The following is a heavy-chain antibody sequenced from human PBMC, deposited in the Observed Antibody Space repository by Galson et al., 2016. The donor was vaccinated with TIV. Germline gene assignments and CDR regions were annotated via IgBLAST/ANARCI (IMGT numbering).Heavy chain of an antibody. J-gene: IGHJ5*02. V-gene: IGHV1-2*04. CDR1: GYSFTDYY. D-gene: IGHD6-13*01. CDR3: ARGLPGSRGFDP. Sequence: SVKVSCKASGYSFTDYYIHRVRQAPGQGLEWMGWINPSSGGTFYAQRFQDWVTMTRDTSISTTYMDLSRLRPNDTAIYFCARGLPGSRGFDPWGQGTLVTVSS. CDR2: INPSSGGT.